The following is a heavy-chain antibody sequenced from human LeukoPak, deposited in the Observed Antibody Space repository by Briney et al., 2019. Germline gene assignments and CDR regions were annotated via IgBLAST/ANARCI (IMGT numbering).Heavy chain of an antibody. CDR3: ARAPGWLYFDY. V-gene: IGHV4-30-4*01. CDR2: IYYSGST. CDR1: GGSISSGDYY. Sequence: SQTLSLTCTVSGGSISSGDYYWSWIRQPPGKGLEWIGYIYYSGSTYYNPSLRSRVTISVDTSKNQFSLKLSSVTAADTAVYYCARAPGWLYFDYWGQGTLVTVSS. J-gene: IGHJ4*02. D-gene: IGHD5-12*01.